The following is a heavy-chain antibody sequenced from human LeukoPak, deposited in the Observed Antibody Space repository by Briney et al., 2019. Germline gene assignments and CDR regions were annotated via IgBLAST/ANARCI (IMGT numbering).Heavy chain of an antibody. D-gene: IGHD3-3*01. CDR2: INSDGSST. CDR1: GFTFSSYW. CDR3: ARGRAYDFWSGQIADY. Sequence: GGSLTLSCAASGFTFSSYWMHWVPQAPGKGLVWVSHINSDGSSTSYADSVKGRFTISRDNAKNTLYLQMNSLRAEDTAVYYCARGRAYDFWSGQIADYWGQGTLVTVSS. V-gene: IGHV3-74*01. J-gene: IGHJ4*02.